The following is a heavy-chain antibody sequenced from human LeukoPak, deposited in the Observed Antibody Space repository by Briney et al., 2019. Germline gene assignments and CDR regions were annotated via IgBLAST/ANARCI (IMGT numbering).Heavy chain of an antibody. D-gene: IGHD4-17*01. Sequence: PSETLSLTCAVYGGSFSGYYWSWIRQPPGKGLEWIGGINHSGSTNYNPSLKSRVTISVDTSKNQFSLKLSSVTAADTAVYYCARHRGDYYYYYGMDVWGQGTTVTVSS. V-gene: IGHV4-34*01. CDR2: INHSGST. CDR3: ARHRGDYYYYYGMDV. J-gene: IGHJ6*02. CDR1: GGSFSGYY.